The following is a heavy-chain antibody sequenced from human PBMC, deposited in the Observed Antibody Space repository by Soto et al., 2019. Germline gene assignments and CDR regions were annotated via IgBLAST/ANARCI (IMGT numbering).Heavy chain of an antibody. CDR1: GFTFSSYA. Sequence: QVQLVESGGGVVQPGRSLRLSCAASGFTFSSYAMHWVRQAPGKGLEWVAVISYDGSNKYYADSVKGRFTISRDNSKNTLYLQMNSLRAEDTAVYYCARDEGPDYGEDYYYYGMDVWGQGTTVTVSS. CDR3: ARDEGPDYGEDYYYYGMDV. D-gene: IGHD4-17*01. J-gene: IGHJ6*02. CDR2: ISYDGSNK. V-gene: IGHV3-30-3*01.